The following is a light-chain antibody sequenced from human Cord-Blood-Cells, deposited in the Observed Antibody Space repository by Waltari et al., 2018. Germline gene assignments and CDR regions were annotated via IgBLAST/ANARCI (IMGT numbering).Light chain of an antibody. Sequence: SVSGSPGQSITISCTGTSSDVGSYNLVSWYQQHPGKAPKLMIYEVSKRPSGVSNRFSGSKSGNTASLTISGLQAEDEADYYCCSYAGSSTFVVVFGGGTKLTVL. CDR2: EVS. CDR1: SSDVGSYNL. J-gene: IGLJ2*01. CDR3: CSYAGSSTFVVV. V-gene: IGLV2-23*02.